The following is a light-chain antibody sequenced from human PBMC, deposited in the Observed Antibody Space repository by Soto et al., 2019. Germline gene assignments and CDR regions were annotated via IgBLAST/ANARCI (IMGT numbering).Light chain of an antibody. CDR1: SSNIGSHF. V-gene: IGLV1-47*01. CDR2: RDG. CDR3: AVWDQSLTGWV. J-gene: IGLJ3*02. Sequence: QSVLTQPPSASGTPGQSLTISCSGSSSNIGSHFVYWYQHLPGTAPKLLIFRDGQRPSGVPARFFGSKSGTSASLAITGLRSEDEAVYYCAVWDQSLTGWVFGGGTQLTVL.